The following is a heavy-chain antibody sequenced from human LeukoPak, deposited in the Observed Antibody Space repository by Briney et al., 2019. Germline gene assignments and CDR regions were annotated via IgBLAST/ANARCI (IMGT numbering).Heavy chain of an antibody. D-gene: IGHD2-15*01. Sequence: GASVKVSCKGSGYTFTSYDINWARQASGQGLEWMGWMSPYSGNTGYAQKFQGRVTMTRDTSIATAYMELSSLRSEDTAVYYCASGQPGGGIDDWGQGTLVTVSS. CDR1: GYTFTSYD. J-gene: IGHJ4*02. V-gene: IGHV1-8*01. CDR2: MSPYSGNT. CDR3: ASGQPGGGIDD.